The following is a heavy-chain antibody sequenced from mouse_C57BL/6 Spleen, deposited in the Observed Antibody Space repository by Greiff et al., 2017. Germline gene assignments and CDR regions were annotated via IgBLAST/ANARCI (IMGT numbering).Heavy chain of an antibody. CDR1: GYTFTSYW. V-gene: IGHV1-64*01. Sequence: VQLQQPGAELVKPGASVKLSCKASGYTFTSYWMHWVKQRPGQGLEWIGMNHPNSGSTNYNEKFKSKATLTVDKSSSTAYMQLSSLTSEDSAVYYCAREGYYYGSSSTWFAYWGQGTLVTVSA. CDR2: NHPNSGST. D-gene: IGHD1-1*01. J-gene: IGHJ3*01. CDR3: AREGYYYGSSSTWFAY.